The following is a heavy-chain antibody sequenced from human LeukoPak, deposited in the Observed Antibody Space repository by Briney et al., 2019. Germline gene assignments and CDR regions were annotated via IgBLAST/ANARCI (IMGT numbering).Heavy chain of an antibody. CDR2: IWYDGSNK. V-gene: IGHV3-33*01. D-gene: IGHD6-13*01. CDR3: ARELKYSSSWYIPGNDAFDI. Sequence: GGSLRLSCAASGFTFSSYGMHWVRQAPGKGLEWVAVIWYDGSNKYYADSVKGRFTISRDNSKNTLYLQMNSLRAEDTAVYYCARELKYSSSWYIPGNDAFDIWGQGTMVTASS. CDR1: GFTFSSYG. J-gene: IGHJ3*02.